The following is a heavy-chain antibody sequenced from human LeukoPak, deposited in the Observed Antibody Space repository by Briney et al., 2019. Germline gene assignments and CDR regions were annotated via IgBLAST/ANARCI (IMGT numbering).Heavy chain of an antibody. CDR3: ARDRHRTYQLLPQPYYYYGMDV. Sequence: ASVKVSCKASGYTFTSYGISWVRHAPGQGLEWLFWFSAYNGNTNYAQKLQGRVTMTTDTSTSTAYMELRSLRSDDTAVYYCARDRHRTYQLLPQPYYYYGMDVWGQGTTVTVSS. CDR1: GYTFTSYG. CDR2: FSAYNGNT. J-gene: IGHJ6*02. D-gene: IGHD2-2*01. V-gene: IGHV1-18*01.